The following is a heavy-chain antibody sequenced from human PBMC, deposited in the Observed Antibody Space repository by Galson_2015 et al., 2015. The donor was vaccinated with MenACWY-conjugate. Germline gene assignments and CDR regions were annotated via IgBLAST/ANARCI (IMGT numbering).Heavy chain of an antibody. V-gene: IGHV4-39*07. CDR3: ARDAGERSGYSDYYYYGMDV. CDR1: GGSISSSRYY. J-gene: IGHJ6*02. CDR2: IYYSGST. D-gene: IGHD3-3*01. Sequence: CTVSGGSISSSRYYWGWIRQPPGKGLEWIGSIYYSGSTYYNPSLKSRVTISVDTSKNQFSLKLSSVTAADTAVYYCARDAGERSGYSDYYYYGMDVWGQGTTVTVSS.